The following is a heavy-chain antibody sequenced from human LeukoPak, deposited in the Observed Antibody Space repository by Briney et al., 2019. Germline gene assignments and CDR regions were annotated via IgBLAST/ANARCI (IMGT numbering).Heavy chain of an antibody. Sequence: PSDTLSPTCAVSGYSITSNHWWGWIRHTPQKGLECIGYIFYAGSTYYNPSLKSRDTMSVDTSKNQLSLRLSSVTAVDTAVYYCARIGPILGAAWVDYWGQGTLVSVSS. D-gene: IGHD3-3*02. J-gene: IGHJ4*02. V-gene: IGHV4-28*01. CDR2: IFYAGST. CDR3: ARIGPILGAAWVDY. CDR1: GYSITSNHW.